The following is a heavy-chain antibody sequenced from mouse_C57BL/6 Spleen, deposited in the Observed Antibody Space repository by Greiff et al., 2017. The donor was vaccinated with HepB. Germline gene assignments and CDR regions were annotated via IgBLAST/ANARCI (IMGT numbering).Heavy chain of an antibody. D-gene: IGHD4-1*01. CDR2: IWSGGST. CDR1: GFSLTSYG. CDR3: ARTPPLGRDWYFDV. V-gene: IGHV2-2*01. Sequence: VKLQESGPGLVQPSQSLSITCTVSGFSLTSYGVHWVRQSPGKGLEWLGVIWSGGSTDYNAAFISRLSISKDNSKSQVFFKMNSLQADDTAIYYCARTPPLGRDWYFDVWGTGTTVTVSS. J-gene: IGHJ1*03.